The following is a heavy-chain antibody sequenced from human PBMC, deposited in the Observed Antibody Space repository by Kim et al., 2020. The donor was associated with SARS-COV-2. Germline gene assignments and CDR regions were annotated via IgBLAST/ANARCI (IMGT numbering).Heavy chain of an antibody. CDR1: GFTFSSYA. CDR2: ISYDGSNK. Sequence: GGSLRLSCAASGFTFSSYAMHWVRQAPGKGLEWVAVISYDGSNKYYVDSVKGRFTISRDNSKNTLYLQMNSLRAEDTAVYYCARDSTYYYDSRDHFDYWGQGTLGTVSS. V-gene: IGHV3-30*04. CDR3: ARDSTYYYDSRDHFDY. J-gene: IGHJ4*02. D-gene: IGHD3-22*01.